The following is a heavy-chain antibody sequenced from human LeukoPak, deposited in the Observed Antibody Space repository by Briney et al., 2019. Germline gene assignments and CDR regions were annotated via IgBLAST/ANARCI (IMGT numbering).Heavy chain of an antibody. Sequence: KSGESLQISCKGSGYSFTSYWIGWVRQMPGKGLEWMGIIYPGDSDTRYSPSFQGQVTISADKSISTAYLQWSSLKASDTAMYYCARGSRVFAHYDSSGYYSAFDIWGQGTMVTVSS. CDR1: GYSFTSYW. D-gene: IGHD3-22*01. V-gene: IGHV5-51*01. CDR2: IYPGDSDT. CDR3: ARGSRVFAHYDSSGYYSAFDI. J-gene: IGHJ3*02.